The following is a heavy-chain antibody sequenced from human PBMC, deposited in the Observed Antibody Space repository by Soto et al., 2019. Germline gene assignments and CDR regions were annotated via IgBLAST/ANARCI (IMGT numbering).Heavy chain of an antibody. D-gene: IGHD2-2*01. CDR1: GASLGGFH. CDR2: LIHGGSI. V-gene: IGHV4-34*01. J-gene: IGHJ5*02. Sequence: SETLSLTCAIYGASLGGFHWTWLRQAPGKGLEWIGELIHGGSIHYNPSLKSRVTFSLDTSKNQFSLQIMSVTAADTALYYCARGLVYCSTTTCSEDLFDPCGPGNLVTGSS. CDR3: ARGLVYCSTTTCSEDLFDP.